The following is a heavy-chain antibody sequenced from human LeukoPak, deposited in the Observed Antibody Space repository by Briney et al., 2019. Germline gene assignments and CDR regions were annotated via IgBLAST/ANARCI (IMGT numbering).Heavy chain of an antibody. CDR2: IYPGDSDT. CDR1: GYSFTSYW. V-gene: IGHV5-51*01. Sequence: GESLQISCKGSGYSFTSYWIGGVRQMPGKGLEWMGIIYPGDSDTRYRPSFQGQVTISADKSISTAYLQWSSLKASDTAMYYCARQFVRTYYYGSGPRWFDPWGQGTLVTVSS. J-gene: IGHJ5*02. D-gene: IGHD3-10*01. CDR3: ARQFVRTYYYGSGPRWFDP.